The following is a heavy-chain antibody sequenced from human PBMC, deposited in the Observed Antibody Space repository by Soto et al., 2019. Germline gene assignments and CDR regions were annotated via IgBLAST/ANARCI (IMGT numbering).Heavy chain of an antibody. D-gene: IGHD4-17*01. Sequence: GGSLILSCAASGFTFSSYGMHWVRQAPGKGLEWVAVIWYDGSNKYYADSVKGRFTISRDNSKNTLYLQMNSLRAEDTAVYYCASGDYGDQLYFDYWGQGTLVTVSS. J-gene: IGHJ4*02. CDR1: GFTFSSYG. V-gene: IGHV3-33*01. CDR2: IWYDGSNK. CDR3: ASGDYGDQLYFDY.